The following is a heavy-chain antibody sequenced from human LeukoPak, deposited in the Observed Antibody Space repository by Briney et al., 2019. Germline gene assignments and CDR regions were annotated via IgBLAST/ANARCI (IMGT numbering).Heavy chain of an antibody. CDR1: GGSFSGYY. D-gene: IGHD2-2*02. CDR2: INHSGST. J-gene: IGHJ5*02. Sequence: PSETLSLTCAVYGGSFSGYYWSWIRQPPGKGLEWIGEINHSGSTNYNPSLKSRVTISVDTSKNQFSLKLSSVTAADTAVYYCARRDVVVPAAILANNWFDPWGQGTLVTVSS. CDR3: ARRDVVVPAAILANNWFDP. V-gene: IGHV4-34*01.